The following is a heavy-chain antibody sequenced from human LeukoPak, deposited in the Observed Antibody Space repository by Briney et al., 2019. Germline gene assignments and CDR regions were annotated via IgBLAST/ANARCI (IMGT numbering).Heavy chain of an antibody. Sequence: GASVKVSCKASGGTFSSYAISWVRQAPGQGLEWMGRIIPILGIANYAQKFQGRVTITADKSTSTAYMELSSLRSEDTAVYYCARGDGTYYYDSSGYSTFDYWGQGTLVTVSS. CDR2: IIPILGIA. CDR3: ARGDGTYYYDSSGYSTFDY. J-gene: IGHJ4*02. CDR1: GGTFSSYA. D-gene: IGHD3-22*01. V-gene: IGHV1-69*04.